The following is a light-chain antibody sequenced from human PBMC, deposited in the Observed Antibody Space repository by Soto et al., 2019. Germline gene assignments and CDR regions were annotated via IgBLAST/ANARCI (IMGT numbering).Light chain of an antibody. CDR3: QVWDNNYDHYV. V-gene: IGLV3-21*02. CDR1: NIGGKS. Sequence: SYDRTQPPSVSVAPGQTARITRGGNNIGGKSLHWYQQKPGQAPVLVVYDDGDRPSGIPERFSGSNSGNTATLTISRVEAGDEADYYCQVWDNNYDHYVFGTGTKVTVL. J-gene: IGLJ1*01. CDR2: DDG.